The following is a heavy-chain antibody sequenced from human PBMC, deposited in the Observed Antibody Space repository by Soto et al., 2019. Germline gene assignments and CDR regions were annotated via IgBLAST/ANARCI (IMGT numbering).Heavy chain of an antibody. D-gene: IGHD4-17*01. Sequence: PGGSLRLSCVASGFTFSTYDMNWVRQAPGKGLEWVSSINRASIYIYYADSVRGRFTISRDNAKNSPYLQMDSLRVEDTAVYYCARRTVTTYHYFDYWGQGTLVTVSS. J-gene: IGHJ4*02. CDR2: INRASIYI. CDR3: ARRTVTTYHYFDY. V-gene: IGHV3-21*01. CDR1: GFTFSTYD.